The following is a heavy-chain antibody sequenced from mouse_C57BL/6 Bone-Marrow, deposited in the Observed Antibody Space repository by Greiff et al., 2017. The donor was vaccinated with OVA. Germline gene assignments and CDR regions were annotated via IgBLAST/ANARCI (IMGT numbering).Heavy chain of an antibody. D-gene: IGHD1-1*01. J-gene: IGHJ4*01. CDR1: GFTFSSYA. V-gene: IGHV5-4*01. CDR3: ARDSYGSSYYAMGY. CDR2: ISDGGSYT. Sequence: EVKLVESGGGLVKPGGSLKLSCAASGFTFSSYAMSWVRQTPEKRLEWVATISDGGSYTYYPDNVKGRFTISRDNAKNNLYLQMSHLKSEDTAMYYCARDSYGSSYYAMGYWGQGTSVTVAS.